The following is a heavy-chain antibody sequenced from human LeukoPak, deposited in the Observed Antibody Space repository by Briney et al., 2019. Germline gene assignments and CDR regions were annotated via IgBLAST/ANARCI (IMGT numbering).Heavy chain of an antibody. CDR1: GGSISSYY. Sequence: SETLSLTCTVSGGSISSYYWSWIRQPPGKGLEWIWYIYYSGSTKYNPSLKSRVSISVDTSKDQFSLKLSSVTAADTAVYYCARTSGIAAAGIYYFDYWGQGTLVTVSS. D-gene: IGHD6-13*01. CDR2: IYYSGST. V-gene: IGHV4-59*01. J-gene: IGHJ4*02. CDR3: ARTSGIAAAGIYYFDY.